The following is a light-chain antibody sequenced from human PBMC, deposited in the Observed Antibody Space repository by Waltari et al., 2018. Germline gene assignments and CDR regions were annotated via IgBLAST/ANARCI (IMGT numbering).Light chain of an antibody. Sequence: NFMLTQPHSVSESPGKTVTISCTRSSGSIASNYVQWYQRRPGSVPTTVIYEDNQRPSVVPDRFSGSIDSSSNSASLTISGLQTEDEADYYCQSHDANHYVVFGGGTKVTVL. V-gene: IGLV6-57*03. J-gene: IGLJ2*01. CDR3: QSHDANHYVV. CDR1: SGSIASNY. CDR2: EDN.